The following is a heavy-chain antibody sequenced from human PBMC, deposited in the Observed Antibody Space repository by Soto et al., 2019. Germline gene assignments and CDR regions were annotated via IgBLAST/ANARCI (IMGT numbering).Heavy chain of an antibody. V-gene: IGHV4-39*01. D-gene: IGHD3-10*01. CDR1: GGSISSSSYY. CDR2: IYYSGST. Sequence: SETLSLTCTVSGGSISSSSYYWGWIRQPPGKGLEWIGSIYYSGSTYYNPSLKSRVTISVDTSKNQFSLKLSSVTAADTAVYYCARQQGLLSFGEYHHFDYWGNVTPVTVSS. CDR3: ARQQGLLSFGEYHHFDY. J-gene: IGHJ4*01.